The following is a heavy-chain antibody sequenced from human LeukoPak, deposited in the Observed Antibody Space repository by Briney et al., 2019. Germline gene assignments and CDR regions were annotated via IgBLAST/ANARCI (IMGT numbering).Heavy chain of an antibody. CDR2: MYYTGIT. CDR3: ARRGFSSSSGFDY. Sequence: SETLSLTCTVSWGSISRSSYYWGWIRQPPGKGLEWIGSMYYTGITSYNPSLKSRATISVDTSKNQFSLKLTSVTAADTAVYYCARRGFSSSSGFDYWGQGTLVTVSS. CDR1: WGSISRSSYY. V-gene: IGHV4-39*01. J-gene: IGHJ4*02. D-gene: IGHD6-6*01.